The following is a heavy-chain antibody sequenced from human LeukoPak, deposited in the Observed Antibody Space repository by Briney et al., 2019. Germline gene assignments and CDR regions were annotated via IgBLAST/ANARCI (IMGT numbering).Heavy chain of an antibody. D-gene: IGHD6-19*01. V-gene: IGHV2-5*01. CDR3: AHGSGWLFDY. J-gene: IGHJ4*02. CDR2: LYWNDDN. Sequence: SGPTLVNPTQTLTLTCTFSGFSLSTTSVGVGWFRQPPGKALDRLALLYWNDDNRYSPSLKSRLTVTKDTSRNQVVLTMTNMDPVDTATYFCAHGSGWLFDYWSRGTLVTVSS. CDR1: GFSLSTTSVG.